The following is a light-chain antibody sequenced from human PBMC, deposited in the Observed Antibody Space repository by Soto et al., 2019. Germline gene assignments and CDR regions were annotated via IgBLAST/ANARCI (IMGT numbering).Light chain of an antibody. CDR2: AAS. V-gene: IGKV1-16*01. CDR3: QHYDGYPQI. J-gene: IGKJ5*01. Sequence: DIQMTQSPSSLSASVGDRVTITCRASPGISTFLAWFQQNPGKAPKPLIYAASSLHSGVPSRFSGSGSGTDFTLTISSLQPEDFATYYCQHYDGYPQIFGQGARLEIK. CDR1: PGISTF.